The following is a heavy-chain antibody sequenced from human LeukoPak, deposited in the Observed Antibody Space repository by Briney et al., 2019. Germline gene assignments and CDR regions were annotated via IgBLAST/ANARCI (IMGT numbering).Heavy chain of an antibody. J-gene: IGHJ5*02. V-gene: IGHV4-59*12. CDR2: IYYSGST. D-gene: IGHD3-10*01. Sequence: SETLSLTCTVSGGSISSYYWSWIRQPPGKGLEWIGYIYYSGSTNYNPSLKSRVTISVDMSKNKFSLKLSSVTAADTAVYYCARDSGTTGEVKFDPWGQGTLVTVSS. CDR1: GGSISSYY. CDR3: ARDSGTTGEVKFDP.